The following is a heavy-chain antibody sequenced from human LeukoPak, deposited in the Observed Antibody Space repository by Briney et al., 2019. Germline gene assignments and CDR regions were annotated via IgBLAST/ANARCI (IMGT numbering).Heavy chain of an antibody. V-gene: IGHV3-48*03. Sequence: GGCLRLSCVASGFTFSSYEMNWVRQAPGRGLEWVSYMSFSGSSTYYADSVKGRFTISRDNAKNSLYLQMNSLRAEDTAVYYCARGYSSYYPGAFDIWGQGTMVTVSS. J-gene: IGHJ3*02. CDR2: MSFSGSST. CDR3: ARGYSSYYPGAFDI. D-gene: IGHD5-12*01. CDR1: GFTFSSYE.